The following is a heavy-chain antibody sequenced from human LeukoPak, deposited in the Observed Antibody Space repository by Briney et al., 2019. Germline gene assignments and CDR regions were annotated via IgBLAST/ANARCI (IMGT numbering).Heavy chain of an antibody. CDR3: ARLDISAYQIVGATPY. CDR1: GYTFTSYY. V-gene: IGHV1-46*01. D-gene: IGHD1-26*01. J-gene: IGHJ4*02. CDR2: INPSGGST. Sequence: ASVKVSCKASGYTFTSYYMHWVRQAPGQGLEWMGIINPSGGSTTYTQKFQGRVTMTRDTSTSTAYMELRSLRSDDTAVYYCARLDISAYQIVGATPYWGQGTLVTVSS.